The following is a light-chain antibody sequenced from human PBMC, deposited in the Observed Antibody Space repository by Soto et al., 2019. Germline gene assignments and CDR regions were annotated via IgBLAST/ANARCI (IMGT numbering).Light chain of an antibody. V-gene: IGLV3-1*01. J-gene: IGLJ2*01. CDR1: KLGDKY. CDR2: QDS. Sequence: SYELTQPPSVSVSPGQTASITCSGDKLGDKYASWYQPKPGQSPVLVICQDSKRPSGIPERFSGSNSGNTATLTISGTQAMDEADYYCQAWDSSTVVFGGGTKLTVL. CDR3: QAWDSSTVV.